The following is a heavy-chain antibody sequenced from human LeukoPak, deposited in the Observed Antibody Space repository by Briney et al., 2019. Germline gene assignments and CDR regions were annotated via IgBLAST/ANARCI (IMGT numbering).Heavy chain of an antibody. V-gene: IGHV3-53*04. D-gene: IGHD6-13*01. Sequence: PGGSLRLSCAASGFTFSSYAMHWVRQAPGKGLEWVAVIYSGGSTYYADSVKGRFTISRHNSKNTLYLQMNSLRAEDTAVYYCAGSIAAAGKGLYFQHWGQGTLVTVSS. CDR2: IYSGGST. CDR3: AGSIAAAGKGLYFQH. CDR1: GFTFSSYA. J-gene: IGHJ1*01.